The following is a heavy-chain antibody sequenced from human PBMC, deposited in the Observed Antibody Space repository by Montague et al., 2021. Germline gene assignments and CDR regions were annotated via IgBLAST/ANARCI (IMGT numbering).Heavy chain of an antibody. CDR2: INGNSINI. D-gene: IGHD3-3*01. V-gene: IGHV3-9*01. J-gene: IGHJ4*02. CDR3: VKDTRDYYPDF. Sequence: SLRLSCAASGFTFSNYWMNWVRQAPGKGLEWVSGINGNSINIDYADSVKGRFTISRDNAKNSLYLQMNSLRAEDTAFYYCVKDTRDYYPDFWGQGILVTVSS. CDR1: GFTFSNYW.